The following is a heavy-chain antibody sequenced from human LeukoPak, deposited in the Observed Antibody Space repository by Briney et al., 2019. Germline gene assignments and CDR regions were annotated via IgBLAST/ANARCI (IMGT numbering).Heavy chain of an antibody. D-gene: IGHD7-27*01. V-gene: IGHV3-23*01. CDR3: AKDPSAGDFDY. J-gene: IGHJ4*02. CDR2: ISGSGGST. CDR1: GFTFSPCA. Sequence: GGSLRLSCAASGFTFSPCAMSWVRQAPGKGLEWVSAISGSGGSTYYADSVKGRFTISRDNSKNTLYLQMNSLRAEDTAVYYCAKDPSAGDFDYWGQGTLVTVSS.